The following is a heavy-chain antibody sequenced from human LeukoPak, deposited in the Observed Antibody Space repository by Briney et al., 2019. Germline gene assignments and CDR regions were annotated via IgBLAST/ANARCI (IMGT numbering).Heavy chain of an antibody. CDR3: ARQLGAPDY. D-gene: IGHD7-27*01. CDR1: GYVFITYW. V-gene: IGHV5-51*01. CDR2: IYPAGSDI. J-gene: IGHJ4*02. Sequence: GESLKISCKGSGYVFITYWIGWVRQMPGKGLEWMGIIYPAGSDIRYSPSFQGQVTISVDKSINTAYLQWSSLKASDTAMYYCARQLGAPDYWGQGTLVTVSS.